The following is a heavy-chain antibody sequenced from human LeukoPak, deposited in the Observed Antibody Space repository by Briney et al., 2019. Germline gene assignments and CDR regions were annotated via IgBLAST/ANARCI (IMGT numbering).Heavy chain of an antibody. J-gene: IGHJ4*02. CDR2: INWNGGST. V-gene: IGHV3-20*04. D-gene: IGHD3-22*01. CDR1: GFTFDDYG. Sequence: PGGSLRLSCAASGFTFDDYGMSWVRQAPGKGLEWVSGINWNGGSTGHADSVKGRFTISRDNAKNSLYLQMNSLRAEDTALYYCARVSDGRNYYDSSGYSYWGQGTLVTVSS. CDR3: ARVSDGRNYYDSSGYSY.